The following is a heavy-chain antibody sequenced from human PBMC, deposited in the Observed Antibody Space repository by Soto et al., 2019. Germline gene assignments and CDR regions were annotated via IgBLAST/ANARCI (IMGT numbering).Heavy chain of an antibody. D-gene: IGHD3-16*01. CDR3: ARQMLMDYYYGMDV. CDR1: GYTFTSYA. Sequence: ASVKVSCTASGYTFTSYAMHWVRQAPGQRLEWMGWINAGNGNTKYSQKFQGRVTITRDTSASTAYMELSSLRSEDTAVYYCARQMLMDYYYGMDVWGQGTTVTVSS. CDR2: INAGNGNT. V-gene: IGHV1-3*01. J-gene: IGHJ6*02.